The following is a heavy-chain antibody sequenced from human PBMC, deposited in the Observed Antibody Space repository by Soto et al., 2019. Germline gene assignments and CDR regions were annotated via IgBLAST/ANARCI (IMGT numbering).Heavy chain of an antibody. D-gene: IGHD2-2*01. J-gene: IGHJ6*02. CDR1: GYTFTGYY. V-gene: IGHV1-2*02. CDR2: INPNSGGT. CDR3: ARGPIVVVPAATPRDV. Sequence: QVQLVQSGAEVKKPGASVKVSCKASGYTFTGYYMHWVRQAPGQGLEWMGWINPNSGGTNYAQKFQGRVTMTRDTSISTAYMELSRLRSDDTAVYYCARGPIVVVPAATPRDVWGQGTTVTVSS.